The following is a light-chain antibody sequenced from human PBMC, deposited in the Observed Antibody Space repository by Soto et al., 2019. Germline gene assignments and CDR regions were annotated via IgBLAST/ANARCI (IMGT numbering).Light chain of an antibody. V-gene: IGKV1-39*01. J-gene: IGKJ1*01. CDR3: QQSYNTFSWT. CDR2: AAS. Sequence: DIQMTQSPSSLSASIGDRVTITCRASQSISSYLNWYQQKVGKAPKLLIYAASHLQSGVPSRFRGSGSGTDFTLTISSLQPEDFATYYCQQSYNTFSWTFGQGTKVDIK. CDR1: QSISSY.